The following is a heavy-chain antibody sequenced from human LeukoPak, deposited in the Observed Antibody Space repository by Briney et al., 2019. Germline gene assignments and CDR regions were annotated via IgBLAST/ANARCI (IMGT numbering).Heavy chain of an antibody. D-gene: IGHD3-22*01. J-gene: IGHJ3*02. Sequence: GGSLRLSCAASGFTFSSYGMHWVRQAPGKGLEWVAVISYDGSNKYYADYVKGRFTISRDNSKNTLYLQMNSLRAEDTAVYYCAKVGRVEVDSSGYYYPDAFDIWGQGTMVTVSS. CDR3: AKVGRVEVDSSGYYYPDAFDI. CDR1: GFTFSSYG. V-gene: IGHV3-30*18. CDR2: ISYDGSNK.